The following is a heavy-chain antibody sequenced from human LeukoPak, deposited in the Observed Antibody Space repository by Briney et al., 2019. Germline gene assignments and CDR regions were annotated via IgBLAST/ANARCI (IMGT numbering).Heavy chain of an antibody. CDR2: ISGSGNT. Sequence: QPGGSLRLSCAASGFTFSSYAMSWVRQAPGKGLEWVSAISGSGNTKYADSVKGRFTVSRDNAKNSLYLQMNSLRAEDTAVYYCARDRFDDAWYFDLWGRGTLVTVSS. J-gene: IGHJ2*01. CDR3: ARDRFDDAWYFDL. V-gene: IGHV3-23*01. D-gene: IGHD3-3*01. CDR1: GFTFSSYA.